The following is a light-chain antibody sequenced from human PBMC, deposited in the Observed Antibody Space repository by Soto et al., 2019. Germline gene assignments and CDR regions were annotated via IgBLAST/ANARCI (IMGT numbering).Light chain of an antibody. CDR2: GAS. J-gene: IGKJ1*01. Sequence: EVVLTQSPGTLSFSPGGKATPSCRASQSLSSNYLAWYQQRPGQAPRLLIYGASSRAAGIPDRFSGSGSGTDFTLTISRLETEDFAVYYCQQYGSSLTWTFGQGTKVDI. CDR3: QQYGSSLTWT. V-gene: IGKV3-20*01. CDR1: QSLSSNY.